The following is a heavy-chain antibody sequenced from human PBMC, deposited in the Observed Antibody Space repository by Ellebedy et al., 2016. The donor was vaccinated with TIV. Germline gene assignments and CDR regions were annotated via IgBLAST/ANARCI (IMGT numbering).Heavy chain of an antibody. CDR3: ATSEGTGIAAAKDRYRYGMDV. D-gene: IGHD6-13*01. Sequence: AASVKVSCKASGGTFSSYGISWVRQAPGQGLEWMGRIIPILGIPNYAQKFQGRVTITADTSTSTAYLELSSLRSEDTGVYYCATSEGTGIAAAKDRYRYGMDVWGQGTTVTVSS. V-gene: IGHV1-69*04. CDR2: IIPILGIP. J-gene: IGHJ6*02. CDR1: GGTFSSYG.